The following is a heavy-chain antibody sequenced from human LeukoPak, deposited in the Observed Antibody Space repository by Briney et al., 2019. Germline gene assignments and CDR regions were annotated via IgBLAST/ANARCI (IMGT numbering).Heavy chain of an antibody. J-gene: IGHJ4*02. V-gene: IGHV4-34*01. D-gene: IGHD5-18*01. CDR3: ATLRGQLWLRPVDY. Sequence: PSETLSLTCAVYGGSFSGYYWSWIRQPPGKGLEWIGEINHSGSTNYNPSLKSRVTISVDTSKNQFSLKLSSVTAADTAVCYCATLRGQLWLRPVDYWGQGTLVTVSS. CDR2: INHSGST. CDR1: GGSFSGYY.